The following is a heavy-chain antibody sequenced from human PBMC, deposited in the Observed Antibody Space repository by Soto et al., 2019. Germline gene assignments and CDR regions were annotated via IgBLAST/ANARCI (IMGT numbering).Heavy chain of an antibody. CDR3: AKGGRFLEWLTVDY. V-gene: IGHV3-9*01. D-gene: IGHD3-3*01. J-gene: IGHJ4*02. CDR1: GFTFDDYA. CDR2: ISWNSGSI. Sequence: GGSLRLSCAASGFTFDDYAMHWVRQAPGKGLEWVSGISWNSGSIGYADSVKGRFTISRDNAKNSLYLQMNSLRAEDTALYYCAKGGRFLEWLTVDYWGQGTLVTVSS.